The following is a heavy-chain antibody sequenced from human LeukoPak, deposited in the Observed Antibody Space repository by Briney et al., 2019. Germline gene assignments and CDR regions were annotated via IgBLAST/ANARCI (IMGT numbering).Heavy chain of an antibody. CDR3: ARSRRYCSGGSCYDFDY. D-gene: IGHD2-15*01. V-gene: IGHV1-2*02. Sequence: ASVKVSSKASGYTFTGYYMHWVRQAPGQGLEWMGWINLNSGGTNYAQQFQGRVTMPRETSISTAYMELSSLRSDDTAVYYCARSRRYCSGGSCYDFDYWGQGTLVTVSS. CDR1: GYTFTGYY. CDR2: INLNSGGT. J-gene: IGHJ4*02.